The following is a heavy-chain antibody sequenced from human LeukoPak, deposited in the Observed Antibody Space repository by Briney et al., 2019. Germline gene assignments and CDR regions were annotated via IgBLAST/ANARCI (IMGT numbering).Heavy chain of an antibody. V-gene: IGHV3-15*01. J-gene: IGHJ5*02. CDR2: IKSKTHGGTA. D-gene: IGHD2-21*01. CDR1: GFTFTDAW. Sequence: PGGSLRLSCAASGFTFTDAWMAWVRQAPGKGLEYVGRIKSKTHGGTADYAAPVKGRITISRDDSKNTLYLQMNSLKTEDTAIYYCTRDCASWGQGTLVTVSS. CDR3: TRDCAS.